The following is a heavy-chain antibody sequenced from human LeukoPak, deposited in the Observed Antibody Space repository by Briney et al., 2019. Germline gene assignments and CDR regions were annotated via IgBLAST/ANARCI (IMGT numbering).Heavy chain of an antibody. CDR2: INPNSGGT. D-gene: IGHD3-16*02. CDR3: ARDPQDYDYVWGSYRYSTYFDY. V-gene: IGHV1-2*02. Sequence: ASVKVSCKASGYTFTGYYMHWVRQAPGQGLEWMGWINPNSGGTNYAQKLQGRVTMTTDTSTSTAYMELRSLRSDDTAVYYCARDPQDYDYVWGSYRYSTYFDYWGQGTLVTVSS. CDR1: GYTFTGYY. J-gene: IGHJ4*02.